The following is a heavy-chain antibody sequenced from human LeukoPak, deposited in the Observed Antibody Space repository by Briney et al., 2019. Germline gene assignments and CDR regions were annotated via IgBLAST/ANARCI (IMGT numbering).Heavy chain of an antibody. J-gene: IGHJ4*02. D-gene: IGHD2-2*01. Sequence: GESLKISCKGSGCSFTSYWIGWVRQMPGKGLEWMGIIYPGDSDTRYSPSFQGQVTISADKSISTAYLQWSSLKAPDTAMYYCAIIVVVPAAIGGSEYYFDYWGQGTLVTVSS. V-gene: IGHV5-51*01. CDR1: GCSFTSYW. CDR3: AIIVVVPAAIGGSEYYFDY. CDR2: IYPGDSDT.